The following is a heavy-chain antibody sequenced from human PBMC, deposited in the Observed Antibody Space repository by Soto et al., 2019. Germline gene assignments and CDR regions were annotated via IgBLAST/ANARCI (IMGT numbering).Heavy chain of an antibody. J-gene: IGHJ4*02. CDR1: GFTFSDYY. V-gene: IGHV3-11*01. D-gene: IGHD6-6*01. Sequence: QVQLVESGGGLVKPGGSLRLSCAASGFTFSDYYMSWIRQAPGKGLEWVSYIILSASTIYYADSVKGRFTISRDNAKNSLYLQMNSPRAEDTAVYYCARGRSSSVYFDYWGQGTLVTVSS. CDR2: IILSASTI. CDR3: ARGRSSSVYFDY.